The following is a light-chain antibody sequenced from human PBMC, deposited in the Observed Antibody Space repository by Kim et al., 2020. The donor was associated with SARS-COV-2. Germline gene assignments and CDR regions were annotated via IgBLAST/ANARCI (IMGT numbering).Light chain of an antibody. CDR2: GAS. J-gene: IGKJ2*01. V-gene: IGKV3-15*01. CDR1: QSVSSN. Sequence: SVSPGERATISRRASQSVSSNLAWYQQKPGQAPRLLIYGASTRATGIPARFSGSGSGTEFTLTISSLQSEDFAVYYCQQYNNWPYTFGQGTKLEI. CDR3: QQYNNWPYT.